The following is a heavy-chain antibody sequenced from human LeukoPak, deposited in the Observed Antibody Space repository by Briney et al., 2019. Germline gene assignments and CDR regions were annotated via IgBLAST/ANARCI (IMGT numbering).Heavy chain of an antibody. V-gene: IGHV4-34*01. CDR1: GGSFSGYY. Sequence: SETLSLTCAVYGGSFSGYYRSWIRQPPGKGLEWIGEINHSGSTNYNPSLKSRVTISVDTSKNQFSLKLSSVTAADTAVYYCARGILMVYANWFDPWGQGTLVTVSS. D-gene: IGHD2-8*01. CDR3: ARGILMVYANWFDP. CDR2: INHSGST. J-gene: IGHJ5*02.